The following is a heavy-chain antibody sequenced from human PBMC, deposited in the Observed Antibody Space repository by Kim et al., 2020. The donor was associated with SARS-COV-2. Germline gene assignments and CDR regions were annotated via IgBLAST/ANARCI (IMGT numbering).Heavy chain of an antibody. CDR1: GYTFTYRY. V-gene: IGHV1-45*03. CDR3: ATGGPDDYIWIV. CDR2: ITPFNGNT. D-gene: IGHD3-16*01. J-gene: IGHJ4*02. Sequence: SVKVSCKASGYTFTYRYLHWVRQAPRQALEWMGWITPFNGNTNYAQKFQDRVTITRDRSMSTAYMELSSLRSEDTAMYYCATGGPDDYIWIVWGQGTLVTVSS.